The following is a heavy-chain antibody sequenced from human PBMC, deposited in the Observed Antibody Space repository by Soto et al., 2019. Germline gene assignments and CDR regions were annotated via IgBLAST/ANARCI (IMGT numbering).Heavy chain of an antibody. CDR1: GGSFSGYY. Sequence: QVQLQQWGAGLLKPSETLSLTCAVYGGSFSGYYWSWIRQPPGKGLEWIGEINHSGSTNYNPSLKSRVTISVDTSKNQFSLKLSSVTAADTAVYYCARAQVRGVIRRYYFDYWGQGTLVTVSS. D-gene: IGHD3-10*01. CDR2: INHSGST. CDR3: ARAQVRGVIRRYYFDY. V-gene: IGHV4-34*01. J-gene: IGHJ4*02.